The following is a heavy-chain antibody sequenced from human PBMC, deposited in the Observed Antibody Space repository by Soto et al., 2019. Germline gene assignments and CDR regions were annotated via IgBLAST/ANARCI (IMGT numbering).Heavy chain of an antibody. CDR3: ARGYCGGDCYSFDI. D-gene: IGHD2-21*01. V-gene: IGHV1-18*01. CDR2: ISAYNGNT. CDR1: GYTFTSYG. J-gene: IGHJ3*02. Sequence: ASVKVSCKASGYTFTSYGISWVRQAPGQGLEWMGWISAYNGNTNYAQKHQGRVTMTTDTSTSTAYMELRSLRSDDSAVYYCARGYCGGDCYSFDIWGQGTMVTVSS.